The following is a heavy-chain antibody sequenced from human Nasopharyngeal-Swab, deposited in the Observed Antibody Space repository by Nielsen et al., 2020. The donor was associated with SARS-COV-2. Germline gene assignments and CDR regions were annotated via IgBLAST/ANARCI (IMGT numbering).Heavy chain of an antibody. CDR3: AREGRYPRYYYYGMDV. V-gene: IGHV7-4-1*02. D-gene: IGHD1-26*01. J-gene: IGHJ6*02. CDR2: INTNTGNP. Sequence: VRPMPGKGLEWMGWINTNTGNPTYAQGFTGLFVFSLDTSVSTAYLQISSLKAEDTAVYYCAREGRYPRYYYYGMDVWGQGTTVTVSS.